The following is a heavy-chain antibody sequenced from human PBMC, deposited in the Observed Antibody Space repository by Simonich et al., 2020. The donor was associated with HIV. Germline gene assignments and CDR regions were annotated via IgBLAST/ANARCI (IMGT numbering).Heavy chain of an antibody. J-gene: IGHJ3*02. CDR3: ATHGPGSYSSALDI. CDR1: GYTFTDYN. V-gene: IGHV1-2*06. D-gene: IGHD1-26*01. Sequence: QVQLVQSGAEVKKPGASVKVSCKASGYTFTDYNIHWGRQAPGQGLEWMGRVNPNSGGKDYTQKFQGRVTMTRDKSITTAYMELSRLRSDDTAFYYCATHGPGSYSSALDIWGQGTMVTVSS. CDR2: VNPNSGGK.